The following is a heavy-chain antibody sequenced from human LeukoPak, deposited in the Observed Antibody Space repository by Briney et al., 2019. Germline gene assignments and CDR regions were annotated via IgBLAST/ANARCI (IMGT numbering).Heavy chain of an antibody. Sequence: PGGSLRLSCAASGFTFSNYALSWVRQAPGKGLEWVSDISGSGGSTYYADSVKGRFTISRDNSKNTLYLQMNSLRAEDTAVYYCAKAYYRAAPGTPYDYWGQGTLVTFSS. CDR1: GFTFSNYA. D-gene: IGHD6-13*01. CDR2: ISGSGGST. V-gene: IGHV3-23*01. CDR3: AKAYYRAAPGTPYDY. J-gene: IGHJ4*02.